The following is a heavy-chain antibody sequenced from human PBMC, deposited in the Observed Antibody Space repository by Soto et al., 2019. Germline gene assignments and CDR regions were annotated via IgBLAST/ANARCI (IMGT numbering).Heavy chain of an antibody. J-gene: IGHJ4*02. Sequence: EVQLLESGGGLVQPGGSLRLSCAASGFTFNNYVMTWVRQTPGKGLDWVSLVTANSGVIYYADSVKGRFTVSRDNSKNTLYLQMNSLRAEDTALYSCARYCAGDCYRGFDTWGQGTLVTVSS. CDR1: GFTFNNYV. CDR2: VTANSGVI. D-gene: IGHD2-21*02. V-gene: IGHV3-23*01. CDR3: ARYCAGDCYRGFDT.